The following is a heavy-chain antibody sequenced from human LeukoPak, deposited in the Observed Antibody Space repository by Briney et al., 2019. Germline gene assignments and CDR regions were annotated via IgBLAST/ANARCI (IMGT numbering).Heavy chain of an antibody. CDR2: IWYDGSNK. V-gene: IGHV3-33*06. CDR3: AKDPYYYDSSGYCDY. Sequence: GGSLRLSCAASGFTFSSYGMHWVRQAPDKGLEWVAVIWYDGSNKYYADSVKGRFTISRDNSKNTLYLQMNSLRAEDTAVYYCAKDPYYYDSSGYCDYWGQGTLVTVSS. D-gene: IGHD3-22*01. J-gene: IGHJ4*02. CDR1: GFTFSSYG.